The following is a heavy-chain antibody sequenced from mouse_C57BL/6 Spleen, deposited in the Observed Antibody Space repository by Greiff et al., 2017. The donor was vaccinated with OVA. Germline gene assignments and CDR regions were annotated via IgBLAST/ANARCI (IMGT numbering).Heavy chain of an antibody. D-gene: IGHD1-1*01. J-gene: IGHJ2*01. CDR1: GYTFTSYW. CDR2: IDPSDSYT. V-gene: IGHV1-69*01. CDR3: ARGYYGSSYED. Sequence: QVQLQQPGAELVMPGASVKLSCKASGYTFTSYWMHWVKQRPGQGLEWIGEIDPSDSYTNYNQKFKGKSTLTVDKSSSTAYMQLSSLTSEDSAVYYCARGYYGSSYEDWGQGTTLTVSS.